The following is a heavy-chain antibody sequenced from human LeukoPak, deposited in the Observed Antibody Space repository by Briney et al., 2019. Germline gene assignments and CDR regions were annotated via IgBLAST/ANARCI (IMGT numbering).Heavy chain of an antibody. D-gene: IGHD5-24*01. Sequence: ASVKVSCKASGYTFTSYGISWVRQAPGQGLEWMGRISPHNGNTKYAQKLQGRVTMTTDTSTRTAYMELRSLRSDDTAVYYCARDRAGDGYNFGVFDYWGQGTLVTVSS. CDR1: GYTFTSYG. CDR3: ARDRAGDGYNFGVFDY. CDR2: ISPHNGNT. V-gene: IGHV1-18*01. J-gene: IGHJ4*02.